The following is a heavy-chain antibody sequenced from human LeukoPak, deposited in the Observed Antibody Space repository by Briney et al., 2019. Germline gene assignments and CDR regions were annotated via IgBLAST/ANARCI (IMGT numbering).Heavy chain of an antibody. V-gene: IGHV3-23*01. CDR3: ATDREGDPSAYYLV. CDR2: TSDNGGRT. CDR1: GFTFSGYA. Sequence: GGSLRLSCAASGFTFSGYAMSWVRQAPGKGLEWVSTTSDNGGRTYYADSVKGRFTISRDNSKNTLLLQMNSLRAEDSAVYYCATDREGDPSAYYLVGGQGTLITVSS. D-gene: IGHD3-22*01. J-gene: IGHJ4*02.